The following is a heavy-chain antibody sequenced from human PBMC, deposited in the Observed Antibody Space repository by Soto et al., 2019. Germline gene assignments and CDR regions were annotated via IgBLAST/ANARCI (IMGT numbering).Heavy chain of an antibody. Sequence: QVQRVQSGAEVKKPGASVKVSCKASGYTFTSYAMHWVRQAPGQRLEWMGWINAGNGNTKYSQKFQGRVTITRDTSASTAYMELSSLRSEDTAVYCCARVVVSSWSDAFDIWGQGTMVTVSS. V-gene: IGHV1-3*01. J-gene: IGHJ3*02. CDR2: INAGNGNT. CDR3: ARVVVSSWSDAFDI. D-gene: IGHD6-13*01. CDR1: GYTFTSYA.